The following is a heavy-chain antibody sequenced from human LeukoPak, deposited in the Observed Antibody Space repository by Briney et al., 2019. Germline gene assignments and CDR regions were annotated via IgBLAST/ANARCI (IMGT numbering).Heavy chain of an antibody. D-gene: IGHD2-15*01. V-gene: IGHV3-73*01. CDR2: IRSKANSYAT. CDR3: TRPVCSGGSCGVFDY. J-gene: IGHJ4*02. Sequence: GGSLRLSCAASGFTFSGSAMHWVRQASGKGLEWVGRIRSKANSYATAYAASVKGRFTISRDDSKNTAYLQMNSLKTEDTAVYYCTRPVCSGGSCGVFDYWGQGTLVTVSS. CDR1: GFTFSGSA.